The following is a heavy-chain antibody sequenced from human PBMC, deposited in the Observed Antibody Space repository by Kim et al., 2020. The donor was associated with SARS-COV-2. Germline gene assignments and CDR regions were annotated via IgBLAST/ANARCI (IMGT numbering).Heavy chain of an antibody. CDR3: ARGSIAFQTLGMDV. V-gene: IGHV4-39*07. Sequence: NPSLKSRVTISVDTSKNQFSLKLSSVTAADTAVYDCARGSIAFQTLGMDVWGQGTTVTVSS. J-gene: IGHJ6*02. D-gene: IGHD2-15*01.